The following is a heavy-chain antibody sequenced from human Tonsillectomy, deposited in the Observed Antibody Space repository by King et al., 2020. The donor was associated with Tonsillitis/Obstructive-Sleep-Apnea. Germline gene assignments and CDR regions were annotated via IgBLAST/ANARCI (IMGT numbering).Heavy chain of an antibody. CDR3: ARGSWELLKGAFYI. CDR2: ISSSGSTI. Sequence: VQLVESGGGLVQPGGSLRLSCAASGFTFSSYEMNWVRQAPGKGLEWVSYISSSGSTIYYADSVKGRFTISRDNAKNSLYLQMNSLRAEDTAVYYCARGSWELLKGAFYIWGQGTMVTVSS. CDR1: GFTFSSYE. D-gene: IGHD1-26*01. V-gene: IGHV3-48*03. J-gene: IGHJ3*02.